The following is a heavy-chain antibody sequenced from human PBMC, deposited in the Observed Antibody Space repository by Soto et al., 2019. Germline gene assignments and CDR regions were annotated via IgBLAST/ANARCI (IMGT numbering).Heavy chain of an antibody. Sequence: QVQLGESGGGVVQPGRSLRLSCAASGFTFSSYAMHWVRQAPGKGLEWVAVISYDGSNKYYADSVKGRFTISRDNSKNTLYLQMNSLRADDTAVYYCARDNQWFGELTLDYWGQGTMVNVSS. CDR1: GFTFSSYA. CDR3: ARDNQWFGELTLDY. V-gene: IGHV3-30-3*01. CDR2: ISYDGSNK. D-gene: IGHD3-10*01. J-gene: IGHJ4*02.